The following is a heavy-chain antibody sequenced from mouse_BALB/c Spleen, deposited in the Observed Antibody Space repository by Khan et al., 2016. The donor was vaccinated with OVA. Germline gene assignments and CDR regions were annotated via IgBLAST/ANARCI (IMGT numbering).Heavy chain of an antibody. V-gene: IGHV5-6-4*01. CDR3: TRERVMRSGYVDY. Sequence: EVELVESGGGLVKPGGSLKLSCAASGFTFSTYTMSWVRQTPEKRLEWVATISSGGSYTFYPDSVKGRFTISRDNAMNTLNLQMNSLKTEDTAMYYCTRERVMRSGYVDYWGQGTPLTVSS. D-gene: IGHD2-1*01. CDR2: ISSGGSYT. CDR1: GFTFSTYT. J-gene: IGHJ2*01.